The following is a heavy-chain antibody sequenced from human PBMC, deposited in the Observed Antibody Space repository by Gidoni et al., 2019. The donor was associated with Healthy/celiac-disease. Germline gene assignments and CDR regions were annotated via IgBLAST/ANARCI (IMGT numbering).Heavy chain of an antibody. V-gene: IGHV4-31*03. Sequence: QVQLQESGPGLVKPSQTLSLTCTVSGGSISSGGYCWSWIRQHPGKGLEWIGYIYYSGSTYYNPSLKSRVTISVDTSKNQFSLKLSSVTAADTAVYYCARANYGGNSVLYYYYGMDVWGQGTTVTVSS. CDR1: GGSISSGGYC. CDR3: ARANYGGNSVLYYYYGMDV. D-gene: IGHD4-17*01. CDR2: IYYSGST. J-gene: IGHJ6*02.